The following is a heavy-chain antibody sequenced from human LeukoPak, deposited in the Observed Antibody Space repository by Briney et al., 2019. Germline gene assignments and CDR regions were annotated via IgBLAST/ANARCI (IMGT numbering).Heavy chain of an antibody. J-gene: IGHJ6*02. CDR3: ARSMGSPEYYYYYYGMDV. CDR1: GYTFTSYG. CDR2: ISAYNGNT. V-gene: IGHV1-18*01. Sequence: ASVKVSFKASGYTFTSYGISWVRQAPGQGLEWMGWISAYNGNTNYAQKLQGRVTMTTDTSTSTAYMELRSLRSDDTAVYYCARSMGSPEYYYYYYGMDVWGQGTTVTVSS. D-gene: IGHD2-8*01.